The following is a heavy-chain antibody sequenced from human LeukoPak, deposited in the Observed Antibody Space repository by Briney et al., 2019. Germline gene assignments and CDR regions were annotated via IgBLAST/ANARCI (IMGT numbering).Heavy chain of an antibody. J-gene: IGHJ3*02. Sequence: SQTLSLTCAISGDSVSSKSAAWNWIRQSPSRGLEWLGRTFYRSKWFNDFAISVKSRITINPDTSKNQFSLQLNSVTPEDTAVYYCARDADWAYDAFDIWGQGTMVTVSS. CDR2: TFYRSKWFN. V-gene: IGHV6-1*01. D-gene: IGHD3-9*01. CDR3: ARDADWAYDAFDI. CDR1: GDSVSSKSAA.